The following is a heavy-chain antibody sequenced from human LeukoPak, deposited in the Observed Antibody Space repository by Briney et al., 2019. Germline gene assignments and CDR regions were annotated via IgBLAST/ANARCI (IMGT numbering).Heavy chain of an antibody. Sequence: PGGSLRLSCAASGFTFSSYEMNWVRQAPGKGLVWVSRINSDGSSRFYADSVKGRFTISRDNAKNTLYLQMNSLRAEDTAVYYCARVGRYGDYVSRDYYYYYMDVWGKGTTVTVSS. CDR1: GFTFSSYE. CDR2: INSDGSSR. J-gene: IGHJ6*03. CDR3: ARVGRYGDYVSRDYYYYYMDV. V-gene: IGHV3-74*01. D-gene: IGHD4-17*01.